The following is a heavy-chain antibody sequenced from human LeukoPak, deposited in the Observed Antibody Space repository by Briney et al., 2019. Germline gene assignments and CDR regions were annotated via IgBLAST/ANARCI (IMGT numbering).Heavy chain of an antibody. CDR3: AREMNYGDYFDY. CDR2: IWYDGRKK. Sequence: PGRSLRLSCAASGFTFSTYVMHWVRQAPGKGLEWVAVIWYDGRKKDYADSVKGRFTISRDNSKNTLYLQMNSLRAEDTAVYYCAREMNYGDYFDYWGQGTLVTVSS. V-gene: IGHV3-33*01. D-gene: IGHD4-17*01. CDR1: GFTFSTYV. J-gene: IGHJ4*02.